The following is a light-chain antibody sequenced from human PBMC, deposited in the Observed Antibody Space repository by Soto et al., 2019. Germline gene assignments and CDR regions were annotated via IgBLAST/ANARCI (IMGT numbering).Light chain of an antibody. CDR3: QQYRNWPPLP. CDR2: AAS. CDR1: QSVGRA. Sequence: EIVMTQSPATLSVSPGETATLSCRASQSVGRAVAWYQHKPGQAPRHLIVAASIRATGVPGRFSGGGSGTEFTLTISSLQSEDFAVYYCQQYRNWPPLPFGGGTTVEIK. J-gene: IGKJ4*01. V-gene: IGKV3-15*01.